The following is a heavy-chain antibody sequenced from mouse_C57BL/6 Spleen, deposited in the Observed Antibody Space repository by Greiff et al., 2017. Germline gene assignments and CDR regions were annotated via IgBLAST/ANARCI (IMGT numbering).Heavy chain of an antibody. D-gene: IGHD2-5*01. J-gene: IGHJ4*01. CDR1: GFTFSDYG. CDR2: ISNLAYSI. CDR3: ARNSKPYYYAMDY. Sequence: VKLVESGGGLVQPGGSLKLSCAASGFTFSDYGMAWVRQAPRKGPEWVAFISNLAYSIYYADTVTGRFTISRENAKNTLYLEMSSLRSEDTAMYYCARNSKPYYYAMDYWGQGTSVTVSS. V-gene: IGHV5-15*01.